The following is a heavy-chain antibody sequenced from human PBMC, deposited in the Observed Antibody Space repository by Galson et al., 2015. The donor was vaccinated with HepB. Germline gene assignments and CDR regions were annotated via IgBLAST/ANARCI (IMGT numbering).Heavy chain of an antibody. CDR1: GGTFSSYA. D-gene: IGHD3-22*01. CDR3: ARARKEGYYDSSGYYYAFDI. V-gene: IGHV1-69*13. Sequence: SVKVSCKASGGTFSSYAISWVRQAPGQGLEWMGGIIPIFGTANYAQKFQGRVTITADESTSTAYMELSSLRSEDTAVYYCARARKEGYYDSSGYYYAFDIWGQGTMVTVSS. CDR2: IIPIFGTA. J-gene: IGHJ3*02.